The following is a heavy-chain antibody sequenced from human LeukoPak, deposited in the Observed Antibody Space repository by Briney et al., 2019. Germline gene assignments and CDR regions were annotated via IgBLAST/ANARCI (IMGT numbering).Heavy chain of an antibody. CDR1: GGTFSSYA. CDR3: ARGTDSDIDYYYYYGMDV. D-gene: IGHD1-14*01. Sequence: SVKVSCKASGGTFSSYAISWVRQAPGQGLEWMGGIIPIFGTANYAQKFQGRVTITADESTSTAYMELSSLRSEDTAVYYCARGTDSDIDYYYYYGMDVWGQGTTVTVSS. CDR2: IIPIFGTA. V-gene: IGHV1-69*13. J-gene: IGHJ6*02.